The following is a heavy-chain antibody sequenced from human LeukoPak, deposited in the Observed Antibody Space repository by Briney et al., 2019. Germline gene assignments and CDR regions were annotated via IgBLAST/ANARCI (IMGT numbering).Heavy chain of an antibody. Sequence: TSETLSLTCTVSGGSISSSSYYWGWIRQPPGKGLEWIGYIYHSGSTYYNPSLKSRVTISVDRSKNQFSLKLSSVTAADTAVYYCARDIAAAGVRYYYYMDVWGKGTTVTVSS. J-gene: IGHJ6*03. CDR3: ARDIAAAGVRYYYYMDV. CDR1: GGSISSSSYY. V-gene: IGHV4-30-2*01. D-gene: IGHD6-13*01. CDR2: IYHSGST.